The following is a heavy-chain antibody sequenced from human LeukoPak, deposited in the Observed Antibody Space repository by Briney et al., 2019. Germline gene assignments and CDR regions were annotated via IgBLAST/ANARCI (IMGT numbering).Heavy chain of an antibody. CDR2: IKSKTDGGTT. CDR1: GFTFSNAW. V-gene: IGHV3-15*01. J-gene: IGHJ6*02. D-gene: IGHD3-3*01. CDR3: TTDHITIFGVVTSYYYGMDV. Sequence: GGSLRLSCAASGFTFSNAWMSWVRQAPGKGLEWVGRIKSKTDGGTTDYAAPVKGRFTISRDDSKNTLYLQMNSLKTEDTAVYYCTTDHITIFGVVTSYYYGMDVWGQGTTVTVSS.